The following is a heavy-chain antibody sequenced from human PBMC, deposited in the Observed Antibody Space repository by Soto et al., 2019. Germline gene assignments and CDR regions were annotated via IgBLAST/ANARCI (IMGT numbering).Heavy chain of an antibody. CDR1: GFSGFTFSSYG. D-gene: IGHD3-10*01. CDR2: ITYDGSNK. Sequence: QVPLVESGGGVVQPGRSLRLSCAVSGFSGFTFSSYGMHWVRQAPGKGLEWVALITYDGSNKYYADSVRGRFTISRDNSKNTLYLQMNSLRPDDTAVYYCASRGDFDYWGQGTLVTVSS. J-gene: IGHJ4*02. V-gene: IGHV3-30*03. CDR3: ASRGDFDY.